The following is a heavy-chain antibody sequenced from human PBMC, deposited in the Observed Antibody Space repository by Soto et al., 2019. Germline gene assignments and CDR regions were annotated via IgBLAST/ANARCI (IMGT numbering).Heavy chain of an antibody. CDR1: GFSFSDYG. Sequence: QVQVVESGGGVVQPGRSLRLSCAAAGFSFSDYGMHWVRQGPGKGLEWVAVISHAGISKHYEDSVKGRFTISRDNSKKTVYVHVSSLRCDDTAKSSCVTDWVGGSNRYHLDDWGQGTVVTVSS. CDR2: ISHAGISK. J-gene: IGHJ4*02. D-gene: IGHD1-26*01. CDR3: VTDWVGGSNRYHLDD. V-gene: IGHV3-30*03.